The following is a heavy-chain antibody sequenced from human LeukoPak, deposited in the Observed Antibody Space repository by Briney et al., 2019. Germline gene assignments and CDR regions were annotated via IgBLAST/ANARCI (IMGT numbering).Heavy chain of an antibody. J-gene: IGHJ4*02. CDR1: RFTLSNYW. V-gene: IGHV3-7*01. Sequence: GGSLRLSCADSRFTLSNYWISWVRQAPGKGLEWVANIKQDGSETYYVASVKGRFTISRNNAKNSLSLQMNSLRAEDTAVYYCARQRGSGCLDYWGQGTLVTVSS. CDR2: IKQDGSET. D-gene: IGHD6-19*01. CDR3: ARQRGSGCLDY.